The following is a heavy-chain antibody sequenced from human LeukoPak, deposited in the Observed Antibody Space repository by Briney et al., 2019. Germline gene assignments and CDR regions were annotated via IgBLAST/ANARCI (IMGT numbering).Heavy chain of an antibody. Sequence: ASVKVSCKVSGHTLTELSLHWVRQTPGKGLEWMGGFDPEDGETIYAQKFQGRVTMTEDTYTDTAYMELSSLRSEDTAVYYCATWIQLTDAFHIWGQGPVVTVSS. D-gene: IGHD5-18*01. J-gene: IGHJ3*02. CDR3: ATWIQLTDAFHI. CDR2: FDPEDGET. CDR1: GHTLTELS. V-gene: IGHV1-24*01.